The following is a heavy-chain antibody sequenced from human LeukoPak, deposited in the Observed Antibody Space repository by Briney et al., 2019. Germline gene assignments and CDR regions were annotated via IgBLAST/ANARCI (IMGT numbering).Heavy chain of an antibody. D-gene: IGHD3-10*01. CDR3: ARGTYGSDY. V-gene: IGHV1-46*01. CDR2: ITASSGDT. CDR1: GYTYSSHH. J-gene: IGHJ4*02. Sequence: ASVKVSCKASGYTYSSHHMHWVRQAPGQGLEWMGKITASSGDTTYAQKFQDRVTMTRDTSTSTVYMELSSLRSEDTAVYYCARGTYGSDYWGQGTLVTVSA.